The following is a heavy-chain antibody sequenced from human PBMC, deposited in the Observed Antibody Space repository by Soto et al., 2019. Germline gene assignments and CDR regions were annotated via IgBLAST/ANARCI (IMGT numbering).Heavy chain of an antibody. CDR2: IWYDGSNK. D-gene: IGHD6-19*01. V-gene: IGHV3-33*01. CDR1: GFTFSSYG. CDR3: ARDRVPSSSVAATKPFDY. Sequence: GGSLRLSCAASGFTFSSYGMHWVRQAPGKGLEWVAVIWYDGSNKYYADSVKGRLTISRDNSKNTLYLQMNSLRAEDTAVYYCARDRVPSSSVAATKPFDYWGQGTLVTVSS. J-gene: IGHJ4*02.